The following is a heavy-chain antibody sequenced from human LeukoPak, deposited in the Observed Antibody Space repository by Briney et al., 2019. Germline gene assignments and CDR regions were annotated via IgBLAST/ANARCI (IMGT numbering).Heavy chain of an antibody. CDR1: GFTFSSYW. CDR3: AVLEGLS. J-gene: IGHJ4*02. V-gene: IGHV3-7*03. D-gene: IGHD5-24*01. Sequence: GGSLRLSCAASGFTFSSYWMSWVRQAPGKGLDWVANINQDGTEKYYAQSVRGRFTISRDNARNSVQLQMNNLRAEDTALYYCAVLEGLSWGQGTLVSVSS. CDR2: INQDGTEK.